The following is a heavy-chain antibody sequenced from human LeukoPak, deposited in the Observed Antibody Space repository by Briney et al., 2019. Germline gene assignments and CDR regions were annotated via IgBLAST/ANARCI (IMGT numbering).Heavy chain of an antibody. D-gene: IGHD5-12*01. J-gene: IGHJ6*02. Sequence: SETLSLTCAVYGGSFSGYYWSWIRQPPGKGLEWIGETNHSGSTNYNPSLKSRVTISVDTSKNQFSLKLSSVTAADTAVYYCARGRGYSGYDYYYYGMDVWGQGTTVTVSS. CDR2: TNHSGST. CDR1: GGSFSGYY. CDR3: ARGRGYSGYDYYYYGMDV. V-gene: IGHV4-34*01.